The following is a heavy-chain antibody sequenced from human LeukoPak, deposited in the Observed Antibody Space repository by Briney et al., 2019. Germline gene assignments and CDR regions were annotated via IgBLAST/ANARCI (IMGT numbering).Heavy chain of an antibody. CDR2: IYYTGYT. CDR1: GGSISSYY. D-gene: IGHD3-10*01. Sequence: SETLSLTCTVSGGSISSYYWSWIRQPPGKGLEWIGNIYYTGYTNYNPSLKSRVTISVDTSKKQFSLKLTSVTAADTAVYHCARQGISGTHYASFDPRGQGTLVTVSS. V-gene: IGHV4-59*08. CDR3: ARQGISGTHYASFDP. J-gene: IGHJ5*02.